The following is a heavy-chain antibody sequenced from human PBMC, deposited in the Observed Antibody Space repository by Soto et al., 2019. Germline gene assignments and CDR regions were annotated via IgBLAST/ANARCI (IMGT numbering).Heavy chain of an antibody. CDR1: GGSISSGGYY. D-gene: IGHD4-4*01. Sequence: PSETLSLTCTVSGGSISSGGYYWSWIRQHPGKGLEWIGYIYYSGSTYYNPSLKSRVTISVDTSKNQFSLKLSSVTAADTAVYYCARNRRLTTIDYWGQGTLVTVSS. J-gene: IGHJ4*02. CDR2: IYYSGST. V-gene: IGHV4-31*03. CDR3: ARNRRLTTIDY.